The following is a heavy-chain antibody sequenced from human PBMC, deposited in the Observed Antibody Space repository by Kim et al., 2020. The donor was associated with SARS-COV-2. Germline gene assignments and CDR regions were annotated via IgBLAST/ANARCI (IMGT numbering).Heavy chain of an antibody. CDR2: IIPILGIA. CDR3: ARDRKTSGSYYPDAFDI. Sequence: SVKVSCKASGGTFSSYAISWVRQAPGQGLEWMGRIIPILGIANYAQKFQGRVTITADKSTSTAYMELSSLRSEDTAVYYCARDRKTSGSYYPDAFDIWGQGTMVTVSS. V-gene: IGHV1-69*04. CDR1: GGTFSSYA. D-gene: IGHD1-26*01. J-gene: IGHJ3*02.